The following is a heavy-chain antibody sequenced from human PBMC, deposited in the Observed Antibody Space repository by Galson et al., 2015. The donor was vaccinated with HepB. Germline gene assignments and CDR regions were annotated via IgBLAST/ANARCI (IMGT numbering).Heavy chain of an antibody. CDR3: AREKSGNFYTFDS. V-gene: IGHV3-11*01. D-gene: IGHD1-26*01. CDR1: GFSFRDYF. J-gene: IGHJ4*02. Sequence: SLRLSCAVSGFSFRDYFMSWIRQTPGKGLEWVSYISISGSVKYAENVKGRFTISRDNAGNSLHLQMRSLTVEDTAIYYCAREKSGNFYTFDSWGQGTLVTVS. CDR2: ISISGSV.